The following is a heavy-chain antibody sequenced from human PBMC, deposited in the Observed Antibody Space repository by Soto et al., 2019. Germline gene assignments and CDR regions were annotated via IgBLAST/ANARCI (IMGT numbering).Heavy chain of an antibody. V-gene: IGHV1-18*01. J-gene: IGHJ4*02. Sequence: QVQLVQSGTEVKKPGASVKVSCKASGYTFTNYEISWVRQAPGQGLEWMGWISTYNGNTKYTQKLQGRVTMTTDTSTSTAYMELRSLRSDDTAVYYCARGGYNYGYGAYWSQGTLVTVSS. CDR1: GYTFTNYE. D-gene: IGHD5-18*01. CDR3: ARGGYNYGYGAY. CDR2: ISTYNGNT.